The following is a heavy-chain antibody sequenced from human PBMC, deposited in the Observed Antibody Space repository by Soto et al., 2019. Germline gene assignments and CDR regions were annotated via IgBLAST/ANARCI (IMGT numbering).Heavy chain of an antibody. V-gene: IGHV4-31*03. CDR3: ARLAYYYDSSGYPHAFDI. D-gene: IGHD3-22*01. J-gene: IGHJ3*02. CDR2: IYYSGST. Sequence: LSLTCTVSGGSISSGGYYWSWIRQHPGKGPEWIGYIYYSGSTYYNPSLKSRVTISVDTSKNQFSLKLSSVTAADTAVYYCARLAYYYDSSGYPHAFDIWGQGTMVTVSS. CDR1: GGSISSGGYY.